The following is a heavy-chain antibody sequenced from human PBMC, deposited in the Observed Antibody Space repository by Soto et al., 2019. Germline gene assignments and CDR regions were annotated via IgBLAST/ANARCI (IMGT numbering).Heavy chain of an antibody. CDR2: INAGNGNT. Sequence: ASVKVSCKASGYTFTSYGIHWVRQAPGQRLEWTGWINAGNGNTKYSEKFQGRVTITRDTSASTAYLELSSLRSEDTAAYYCARGIATGQLDPWGQGTLVTVSS. CDR3: ARGIATGQLDP. V-gene: IGHV1-3*01. J-gene: IGHJ5*02. CDR1: GYTFTSYG. D-gene: IGHD2-15*01.